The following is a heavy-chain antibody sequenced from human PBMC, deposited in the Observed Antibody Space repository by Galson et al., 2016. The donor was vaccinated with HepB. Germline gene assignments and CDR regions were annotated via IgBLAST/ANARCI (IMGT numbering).Heavy chain of an antibody. Sequence: SLRLSCAASGFTFSSYWMHWVRQAPGEGLVWVSRINSDGSSTRYADSVKGRFTISRDHSDNSLYLQMNSLRAEDTAVYYCARRRGNTNFDYWGQGTLVTVSS. V-gene: IGHV3-74*01. D-gene: IGHD3-10*01. CDR3: ARRRGNTNFDY. CDR2: INSDGSST. J-gene: IGHJ4*02. CDR1: GFTFSSYW.